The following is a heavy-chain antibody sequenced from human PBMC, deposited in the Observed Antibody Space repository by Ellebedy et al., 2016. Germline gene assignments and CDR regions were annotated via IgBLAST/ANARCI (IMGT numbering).Heavy chain of an antibody. CDR2: VVGSGERT. D-gene: IGHD3-10*01. Sequence: GGSLRLSCAASGFTFSTSAMSWVRQAPGKGLEWVSAVVGSGERTFYADSVKGRFTISRDNSKNMLYLQMSSLKVEDTATYYCANVGGSGTYYNGYWGQGTLVTVSS. V-gene: IGHV3-23*01. CDR1: GFTFSTSA. J-gene: IGHJ4*02. CDR3: ANVGGSGTYYNGY.